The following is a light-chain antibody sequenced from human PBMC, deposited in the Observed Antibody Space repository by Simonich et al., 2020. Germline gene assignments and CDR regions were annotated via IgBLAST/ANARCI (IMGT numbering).Light chain of an antibody. CDR1: QSVLYSSNNKNY. J-gene: IGKJ3*01. CDR2: WAS. CDR3: QQYYSTPFT. V-gene: IGKV4-1*01. Sequence: EIVMTQSPDSLAVSLGERATINCKSSQSVLYSSNNKNYLAWYQQKPGQPPKLLIYWASTRESGVPARFSGSGCGTDFTLTISSLQAEDVAVYYCQQYYSTPFTFGPGTKVDIK.